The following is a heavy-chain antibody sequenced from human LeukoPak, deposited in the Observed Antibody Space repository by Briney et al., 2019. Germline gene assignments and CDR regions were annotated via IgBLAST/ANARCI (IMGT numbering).Heavy chain of an antibody. CDR1: GFIFSGYW. CDR3: AREEVKSFDN. V-gene: IGHV3-7*03. Sequence: AGGSLRLSCAASGFIFSGYWMTWVRQAPGRGLEWVANIKQDGSETSYVTSVRGRFTISRDNAKNSLYLQMNNLRVEDTAVYFCAREEVKSFDNWGQGTLVTVSS. J-gene: IGHJ4*02. CDR2: IKQDGSET.